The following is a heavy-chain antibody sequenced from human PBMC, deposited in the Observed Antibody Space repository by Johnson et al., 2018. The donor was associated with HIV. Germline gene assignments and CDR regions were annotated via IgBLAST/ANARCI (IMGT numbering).Heavy chain of an antibody. CDR2: IWYDGSNK. V-gene: IGHV3-30*02. J-gene: IGHJ3*02. D-gene: IGHD1-7*01. Sequence: QVQLVESGGGLVKPGGSLRLSCAASGFTFSDYYMSWIRQAPGKGLEWVAVIWYDGSNKYYADSVKGRFTISRDNSKNTLYLQMNSLRAEDTAVYYCAKWGTITGTTGVFDIWGQGTMVTVSS. CDR3: AKWGTITGTTGVFDI. CDR1: GFTFSDYY.